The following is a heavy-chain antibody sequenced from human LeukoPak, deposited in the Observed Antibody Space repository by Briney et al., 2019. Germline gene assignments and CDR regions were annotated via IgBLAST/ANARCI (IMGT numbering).Heavy chain of an antibody. J-gene: IGHJ2*01. CDR1: GFTFSRHG. D-gene: IGHD3-16*01. CDR3: AREAAWGNWYFDH. V-gene: IGHV3-30*03. CDR2: IGDTGRAK. Sequence: GGSLRVSCAASGFTFSRHGMHWVSQAPGKGMEWVAVIGDTGRAKYYADSVEGRFTASRDNFKNTLYLEMNSLRYDDTALYYCAREAAWGNWYFDHWGRGTLVTVSS.